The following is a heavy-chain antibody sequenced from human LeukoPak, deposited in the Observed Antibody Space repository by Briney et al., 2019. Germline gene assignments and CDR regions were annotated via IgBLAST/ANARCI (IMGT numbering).Heavy chain of an antibody. CDR2: ISAYNGNT. Sequence: GSVKVSCKASGYTFTSYGISWVRQAPGQGLEWMGWISAYNGNTNYAQKLQGRVTMTTDTSTSTAYMELRSLRSDDTAVYYCAREGERAPGYYYDSSGYPYWGQGTLVTVSS. CDR1: GYTFTSYG. V-gene: IGHV1-18*01. D-gene: IGHD3-22*01. J-gene: IGHJ4*02. CDR3: AREGERAPGYYYDSSGYPY.